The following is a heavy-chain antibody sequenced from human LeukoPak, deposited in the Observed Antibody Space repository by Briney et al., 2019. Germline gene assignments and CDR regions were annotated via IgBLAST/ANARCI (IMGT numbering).Heavy chain of an antibody. Sequence: ASVKVPCKASGYTFTGYYMHWVRQAPGQGLEWMGRINPNSGGTNYAQKFQGRVTMTRDTSISTAYMELSRLRSDDTAVYYCASFSYYYGSGSYHRTPFDYWGQGTLVTVSS. V-gene: IGHV1-2*06. D-gene: IGHD3-10*01. CDR2: INPNSGGT. J-gene: IGHJ4*02. CDR1: GYTFTGYY. CDR3: ASFSYYYGSGSYHRTPFDY.